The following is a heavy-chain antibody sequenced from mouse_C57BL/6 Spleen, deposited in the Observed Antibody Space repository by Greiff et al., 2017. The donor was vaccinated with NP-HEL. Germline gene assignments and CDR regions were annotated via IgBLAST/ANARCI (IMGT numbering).Heavy chain of an antibody. Sequence: QVQLKQSGAELVRPGTSVKVSCKASGYAFTNYLIEWVKQRPGQGLEWIGVINPGSGGTNYNEKFKGKATLTADKSSSTAYMQLSRLTSEDSAVYFCARTEYYFDYGGQGTTLTVSS. CDR2: INPGSGGT. V-gene: IGHV1-54*01. J-gene: IGHJ2*01. CDR1: GYAFTNYL. CDR3: ARTEYYFDY.